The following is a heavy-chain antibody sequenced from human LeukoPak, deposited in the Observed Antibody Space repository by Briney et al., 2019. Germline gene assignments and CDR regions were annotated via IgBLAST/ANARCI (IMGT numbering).Heavy chain of an antibody. V-gene: IGHV3-21*01. CDR3: ARAYYDFWSGYYMGVDY. J-gene: IGHJ4*02. D-gene: IGHD3-3*01. CDR2: ISSSSSYI. Sequence: GGSLRLSCAASGFTFSSYSMNWVRQAPGKGREWVSSISSSSSYIYSADSVKGRFTISRDNAKNSLYLQMNSLRAEATAVYYCARAYYDFWSGYYMGVDYWGQGTLVTVSS. CDR1: GFTFSSYS.